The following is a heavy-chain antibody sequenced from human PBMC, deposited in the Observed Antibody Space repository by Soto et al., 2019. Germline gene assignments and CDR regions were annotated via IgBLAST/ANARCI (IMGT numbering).Heavy chain of an antibody. V-gene: IGHV3-23*01. J-gene: IGHJ4*02. D-gene: IGHD3-22*01. CDR2: ISGSGGST. CDR3: AKDLRDGSYYDSSGYFDY. Sequence: GGSLRLSCAASGFTFSSYAMSWVRQAPGKGLEWVSAISGSGGSTYYADSVKGRFTISRDNSKNTLYLQMNSLRAEDTAVYYCAKDLRDGSYYDSSGYFDYWGQGTLVTVSS. CDR1: GFTFSSYA.